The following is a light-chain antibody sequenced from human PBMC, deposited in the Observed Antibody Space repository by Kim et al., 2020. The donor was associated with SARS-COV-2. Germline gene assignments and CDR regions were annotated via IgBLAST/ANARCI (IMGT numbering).Light chain of an antibody. Sequence: PGERATRSCRASQSVSSSNIAWYQQKPGQAPSRLINGASSRAAGSLDGWSGGRAATELTITISRLRPEDDVEDYCQQYGSSPPITFGEGTQLEIK. CDR3: QQYGSSPPIT. CDR2: GAS. V-gene: IGKV3-20*01. CDR1: QSVSSSN. J-gene: IGKJ5*01.